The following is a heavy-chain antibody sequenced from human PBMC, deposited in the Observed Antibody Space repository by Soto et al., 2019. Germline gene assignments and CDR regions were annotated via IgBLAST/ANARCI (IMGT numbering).Heavy chain of an antibody. D-gene: IGHD3-10*01. CDR3: ATDRLWFGELLYDY. J-gene: IGHJ4*02. V-gene: IGHV1-24*01. Sequence: GASVKVSCKVSGYTLTELSMHWVRQAPGKGLEWMGGFDPEDGETIYAQKFQGRVTMTEDTSTDTAYMELSSLRSEDTAVYYCATDRLWFGELLYDYWGQGTLVTVSS. CDR2: FDPEDGET. CDR1: GYTLTELS.